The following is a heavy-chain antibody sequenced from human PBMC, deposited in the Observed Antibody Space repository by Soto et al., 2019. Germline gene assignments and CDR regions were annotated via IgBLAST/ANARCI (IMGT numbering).Heavy chain of an antibody. D-gene: IGHD1-26*01. CDR3: ASDLAGASDSYGSAV. Sequence: GGSLRLSCAASGFTFSNYGMHWVRQAPGKGLEWVAIIWHDGNNKYYADSVRGRFIISRDNSKNRLYLQMNSLRAEDTAVYYCASDLAGASDSYGSAVWGQGTPVTVSS. V-gene: IGHV3-33*01. CDR1: GFTFSNYG. CDR2: IWHDGNNK. J-gene: IGHJ6*02.